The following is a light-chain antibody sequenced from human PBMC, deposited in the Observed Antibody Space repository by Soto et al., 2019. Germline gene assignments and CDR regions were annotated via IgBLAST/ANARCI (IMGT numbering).Light chain of an antibody. CDR2: EVS. Sequence: QSALTQPASVSGSPGQSITISCTGTSSGVGNYNLVSWYQHHPGKAPKLVIYEVSERPSGVSNRFSGSKSGDTASLTISGLQAEDEADYYCCSYLGSSTWVFGGGTKLTVL. CDR1: SSGVGNYNL. CDR3: CSYLGSSTWV. J-gene: IGLJ3*02. V-gene: IGLV2-23*02.